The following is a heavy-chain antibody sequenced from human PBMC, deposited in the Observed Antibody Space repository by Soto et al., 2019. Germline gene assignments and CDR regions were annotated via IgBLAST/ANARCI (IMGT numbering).Heavy chain of an antibody. CDR1: GFTVSSTY. Sequence: PGGSLRLSCAASGFTVSSTYMSWVRQARGKGLEWVSVVYSGGSTHYADFVKGRFTISRDNSKNTLYPQMNSLRAEDTAVYYCARVTVGGQVNTPLGGMGVWGQGTTVTVPS. J-gene: IGHJ6*02. CDR2: VYSGGST. CDR3: ARVTVGGQVNTPLGGMGV. V-gene: IGHV3-53*01. D-gene: IGHD4-4*01.